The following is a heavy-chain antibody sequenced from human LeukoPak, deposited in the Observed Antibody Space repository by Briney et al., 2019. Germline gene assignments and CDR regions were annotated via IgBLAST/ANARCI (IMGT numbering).Heavy chain of an antibody. Sequence: GGSLRLSCAASGFPFSNYSMHWVRQAPGKGLEWVAVMSSDGKYIYYADSVKGRFIISRDNSKNTVYLQMNSLRTDDTATYYCARGSTFGVVIHFDYWGQGTLVAVSS. CDR1: GFPFSNYS. CDR3: ARGSTFGVVIHFDY. J-gene: IGHJ4*02. CDR2: MSSDGKYI. V-gene: IGHV3-30*04. D-gene: IGHD3-3*01.